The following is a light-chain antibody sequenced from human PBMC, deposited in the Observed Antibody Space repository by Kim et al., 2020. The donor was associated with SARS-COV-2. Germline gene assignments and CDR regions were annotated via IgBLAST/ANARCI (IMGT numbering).Light chain of an antibody. CDR3: ISYTGTYSSV. J-gene: IGLJ3*02. CDR1: TSDDGNSNR. V-gene: IGLV2-18*02. CDR2: EVT. Sequence: QSALTQPPSVSGSPGQSVTISCTGITSDDGNSNRVSWYEQPPVTAPKLMIYEVTNRPSGVPDRFSGSKSGNAASLTISGLQPEGEAGYYCISYTGTYSSVVGGGTQLTVL.